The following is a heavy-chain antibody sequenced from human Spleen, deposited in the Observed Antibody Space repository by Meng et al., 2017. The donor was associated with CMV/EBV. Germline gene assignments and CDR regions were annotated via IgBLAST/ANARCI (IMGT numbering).Heavy chain of an antibody. J-gene: IGHJ6*02. CDR1: GFIFRSYS. CDR2: IRSKSNNYAT. Sequence: GGSLRLSCKASGFIFRSYSMTWVRQAPGKGLEWVGRIRSKSNNYATAYSASAKGKFNISRDDSKNMAFLQVHSLQTEDTAVYYCRASLFGMDVWGQGTTVTVSS. V-gene: IGHV3-73*01. CDR3: RASLFGMDV.